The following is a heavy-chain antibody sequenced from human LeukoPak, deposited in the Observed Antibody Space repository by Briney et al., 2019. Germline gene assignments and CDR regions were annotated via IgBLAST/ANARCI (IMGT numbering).Heavy chain of an antibody. CDR3: ARGSGSYSYLFDY. V-gene: IGHV4-59*08. J-gene: IGHJ4*02. Sequence: PSETLSLTCPVSGGSISSYYWSWIRQPPGKRLEWIGYIYYSGSTNYNPSLKSRVTISVDTSKNQFSLKLSSVTAADTAVYYCARGSGSYSYLFDYWGQGTLVTVSS. D-gene: IGHD1-26*01. CDR2: IYYSGST. CDR1: GGSISSYY.